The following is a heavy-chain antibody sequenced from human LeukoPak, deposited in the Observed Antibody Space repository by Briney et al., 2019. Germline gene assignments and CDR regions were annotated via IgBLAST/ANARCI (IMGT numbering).Heavy chain of an antibody. D-gene: IGHD3-10*01. J-gene: IGHJ4*02. CDR2: ISTTGST. Sequence: SQTLSLTCTVSGGSISSGGYFWSWIRQPAGKGLEWIGRISTTGSTNYNPSLKSRISISAVTSKNQFSLSLTSVTAADTAVYYCGRAPYGPLDHWGQGILVTVSS. V-gene: IGHV4-61*02. CDR3: GRAPYGPLDH. CDR1: GGSISSGGYF.